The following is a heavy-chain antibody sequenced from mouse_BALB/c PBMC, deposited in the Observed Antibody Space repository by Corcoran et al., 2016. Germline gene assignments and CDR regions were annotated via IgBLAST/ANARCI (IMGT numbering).Heavy chain of an antibody. Sequence: LVKTGASVKISCNASGYSFTGYYMHWVKQSHGKSLEWIGYISCYNGATSYNQKFKGKATFTVDTSSSTAYMQFNSLTSEDSAVYYCARHGSPYWYFDVWGAGTTVTVSS. CDR1: GYSFTGYY. CDR2: ISCYNGAT. D-gene: IGHD1-1*01. V-gene: IGHV1S34*01. J-gene: IGHJ1*01. CDR3: ARHGSPYWYFDV.